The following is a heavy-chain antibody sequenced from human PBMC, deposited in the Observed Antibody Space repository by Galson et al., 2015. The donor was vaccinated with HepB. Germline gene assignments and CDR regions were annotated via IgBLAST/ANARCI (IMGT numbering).Heavy chain of an antibody. CDR3: ARDRTSRWPHYYDSSGYYYYYGMDV. D-gene: IGHD3-22*01. V-gene: IGHV3-21*01. CDR2: ISSSSSYI. Sequence: SLRLSCAASGFTFSSYSMNWVRQAPGKGLEWVSSISSSSSYIYYADSVKGRFTISRDNAKNSLYPQMNSLRAEDTAVYYCARDRTSRWPHYYDSSGYYYYYGMDVWGQGTTVTVSS. CDR1: GFTFSSYS. J-gene: IGHJ6*02.